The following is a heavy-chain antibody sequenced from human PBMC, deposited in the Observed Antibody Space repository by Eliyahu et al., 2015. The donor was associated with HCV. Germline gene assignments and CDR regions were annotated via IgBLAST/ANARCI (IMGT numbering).Heavy chain of an antibody. D-gene: IGHD1-26*01. Sequence: QVQLQQWGAGQLKPSETLSLTCAVSGASFSAHYWSWVRQPPGKGLGWIGEINHDGKTDYNPSLKSRVLISVDRSKNQFSLKLTSATVADTAIYYCAADYTGTYLSSDYWGQGILVRVSS. J-gene: IGHJ4*02. CDR3: AADYTGTYLSSDY. CDR2: INHDGKT. CDR1: GASFSAHY. V-gene: IGHV4-34*02.